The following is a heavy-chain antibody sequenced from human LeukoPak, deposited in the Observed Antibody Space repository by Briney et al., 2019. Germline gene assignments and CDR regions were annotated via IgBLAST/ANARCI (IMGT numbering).Heavy chain of an antibody. CDR1: GGSISRHY. Sequence: SETLSLTCTVSGGSISRHYGMWIRQPPGKGLEWLGYNYYTGSTNYNSSLGGRITILIDTSKNQFSLTLTSVTAADTAVYYCARQGGGYDWGQGILVTVSS. J-gene: IGHJ4*02. CDR3: ARQGGGYD. D-gene: IGHD5-12*01. V-gene: IGHV4-59*08. CDR2: NYYTGST.